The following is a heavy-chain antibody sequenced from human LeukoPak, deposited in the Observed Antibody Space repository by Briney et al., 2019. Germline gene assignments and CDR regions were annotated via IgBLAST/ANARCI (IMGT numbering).Heavy chain of an antibody. CDR2: IKQDGSEK. V-gene: IGHV3-7*01. CDR3: ATEKFCTSTTCLYHFQF. J-gene: IGHJ4*02. CDR1: GFTFRSYW. Sequence: PGGSLRLSCAASGFTFRSYWMTWVRQAPGKGLEWVANIKQDGSEKNYVDSVEGRFIISRDNAKNSLYLQMNSLRAEDTAVYYCATEKFCTSTTCLYHFQFWGQGTLVTVSS. D-gene: IGHD2/OR15-2a*01.